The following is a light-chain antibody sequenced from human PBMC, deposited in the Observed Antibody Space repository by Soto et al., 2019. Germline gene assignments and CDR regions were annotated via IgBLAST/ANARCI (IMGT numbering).Light chain of an antibody. V-gene: IGLV2-14*01. Sequence: QSVLTQPASVSGSPGQSITISCTGTSGDVGGYNYVSWYQQHPGKAPKLMIYDVSNRPSGVSNRFSGSQSGNTASLTISGLQAEDEADYYCSSYTSSSTLCVFGGGTKLTVL. CDR1: SGDVGGYNY. J-gene: IGLJ2*01. CDR3: SSYTSSSTLCV. CDR2: DVS.